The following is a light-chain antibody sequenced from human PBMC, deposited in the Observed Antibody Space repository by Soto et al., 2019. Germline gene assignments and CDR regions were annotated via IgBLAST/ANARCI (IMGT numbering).Light chain of an antibody. CDR3: QQYNSYWM. CDR1: QTISIW. CDR2: KQS. J-gene: IGKJ1*01. Sequence: EIQMTQSPSSLAGSVGDRVPITCRASQTISIWLAWYQQKPGNAPKLLIYKQSSLESGVPSRFRGSGYRTEFTLNLSSLQPDYFATYYCQQYNSYWMFGQGKRWNS. V-gene: IGKV1-5*03.